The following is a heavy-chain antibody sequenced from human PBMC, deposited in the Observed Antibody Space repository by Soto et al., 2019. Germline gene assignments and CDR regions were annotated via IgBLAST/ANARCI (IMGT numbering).Heavy chain of an antibody. V-gene: IGHV4-39*01. D-gene: IGHD6-13*01. Sequence: SETLSLTCTVSGGSISSSSYYWGWIRQPPGKGLEWIGSIYYSGSTYYNPSLKSRVTISVDTSKNQFSLKLSSVTAADTAVYYCAIISRGIAAAPETDYYGMDVWGQGTTVTVS. CDR2: IYYSGST. J-gene: IGHJ6*02. CDR3: AIISRGIAAAPETDYYGMDV. CDR1: GGSISSSSYY.